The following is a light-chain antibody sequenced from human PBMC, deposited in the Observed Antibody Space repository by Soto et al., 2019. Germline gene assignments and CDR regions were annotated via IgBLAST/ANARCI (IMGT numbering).Light chain of an antibody. CDR2: DTN. Sequence: QAVVTQEPSLTVSPGGTVTLTCGSNTGAVTSGHYPYWFQQKPGQAPRTLIYDTNNKHSWTPARFSGSLLGGKAALTLSGAQPEDEADFYSLLSYSGAYVLFGGGTKLTV. CDR1: TGAVTSGHY. V-gene: IGLV7-46*01. CDR3: LLSYSGAYVL. J-gene: IGLJ2*01.